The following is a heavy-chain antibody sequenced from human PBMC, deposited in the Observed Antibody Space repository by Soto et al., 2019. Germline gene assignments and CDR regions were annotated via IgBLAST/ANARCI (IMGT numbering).Heavy chain of an antibody. V-gene: IGHV4-59*01. J-gene: IGHJ3*02. D-gene: IGHD6-13*01. CDR2: IYYSGST. Sequence: SETLSLTCTVSGGSISSYYWSWIRQPPGKGLEWIGYIYYSGSTNYNPSLKSRVTISVDTSKNQFSLKLSSVTAADTAVYYCAGGYSSSWTSANAFDIWGQGTMVTVSS. CDR3: AGGYSSSWTSANAFDI. CDR1: GGSISSYY.